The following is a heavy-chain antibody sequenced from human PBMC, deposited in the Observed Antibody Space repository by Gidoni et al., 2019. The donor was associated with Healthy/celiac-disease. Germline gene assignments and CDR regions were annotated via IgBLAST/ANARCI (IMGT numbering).Heavy chain of an antibody. CDR1: GFTFSSCS. V-gene: IGHV3-48*01. D-gene: IGHD2-15*01. J-gene: IGHJ4*02. Sequence: EVQLVESGGGLVQPGGSLRLSCAASGFTFSSCSMNWVSQAPGKGLECVSYISSSSSTIYYADSVKGRFNISRVNAKNLLYLKMNSLRAEDTAVYYGARDGLVVVAAIFDYWGQGTLVTVSS. CDR3: ARDGLVVVAAIFDY. CDR2: ISSSSSTI.